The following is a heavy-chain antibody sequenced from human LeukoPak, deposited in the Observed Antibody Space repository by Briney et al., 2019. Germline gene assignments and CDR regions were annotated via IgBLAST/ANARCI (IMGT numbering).Heavy chain of an antibody. V-gene: IGHV3-23*01. CDR1: GFTFSNYA. Sequence: GGSLRLSCAASGFTFSNYAMSWVRQAPGKGLEWVSTIRGSGGTTYYADSVKGRFTISRDNSKNTLYLQMNSLRAEDTAVYYCARDLTTVTTYYYYGMDVWGQGTTVTVSS. CDR3: ARDLTTVTTYYYYGMDV. D-gene: IGHD4-17*01. CDR2: IRGSGGTT. J-gene: IGHJ6*02.